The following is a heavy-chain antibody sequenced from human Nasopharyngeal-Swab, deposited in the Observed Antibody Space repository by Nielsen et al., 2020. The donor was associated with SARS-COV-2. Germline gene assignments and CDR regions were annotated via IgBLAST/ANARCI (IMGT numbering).Heavy chain of an antibody. CDR3: ARSTTVRSWNYYGMDV. CDR2: ISGSGGST. V-gene: IGHV3-48*03. J-gene: IGHJ6*02. D-gene: IGHD4-17*01. Sequence: VRQALGKGLEWVSAISGSGGSTYYADSVKGRFTISRDNAKNSLYLRMNSLRAEDTAVYYCARSTTVRSWNYYGMDVWGQGTTVTVSS.